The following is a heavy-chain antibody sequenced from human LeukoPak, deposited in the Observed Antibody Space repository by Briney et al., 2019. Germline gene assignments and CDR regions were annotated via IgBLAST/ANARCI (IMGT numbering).Heavy chain of an antibody. CDR1: GFTFTGHA. CDR2: MSYTKDAV. J-gene: IGHJ3*02. D-gene: IGHD3-9*01. V-gene: IGHV3-9*01. CDR3: AALYDILSRLAFDI. Sequence: GMSLRLSCAASGFTFTGHAMHWIRQAPGKGLEWVSGMSYTKDAVDYADSVKGRFTVSRDNSKNTLYLQMNSLRAEDTAVYYCAALYDILSRLAFDIWGQGTMVTVSS.